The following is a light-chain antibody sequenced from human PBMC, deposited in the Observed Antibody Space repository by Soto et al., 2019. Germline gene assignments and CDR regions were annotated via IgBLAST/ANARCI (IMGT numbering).Light chain of an antibody. Sequence: DIQMTQSPSTLSASVGDRVTITCRASQSISNWLAWYQQRPGKAPKLLIYDASTLESWVPSRFSGSGSGTEFTLTISDLRPDDFATYYCQQYNTYSYTFGQGTKLEIK. CDR1: QSISNW. J-gene: IGKJ2*01. CDR2: DAS. V-gene: IGKV1-5*01. CDR3: QQYNTYSYT.